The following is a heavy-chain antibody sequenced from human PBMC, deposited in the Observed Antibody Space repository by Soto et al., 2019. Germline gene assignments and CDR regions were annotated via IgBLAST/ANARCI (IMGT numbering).Heavy chain of an antibody. CDR3: AKDNYGFFIYWYFDL. Sequence: GGSLRLSCAASGFTFSSYGMHWVRQAPGKGLEWVAVISYDGSNKYYADSVKGRFTISRDNSKNTLYLQMNSLRAEDTAVYYCAKDNYGFFIYWYFDLWGRGTRVTVSS. D-gene: IGHD4-17*01. CDR2: ISYDGSNK. V-gene: IGHV3-30*18. CDR1: GFTFSSYG. J-gene: IGHJ2*01.